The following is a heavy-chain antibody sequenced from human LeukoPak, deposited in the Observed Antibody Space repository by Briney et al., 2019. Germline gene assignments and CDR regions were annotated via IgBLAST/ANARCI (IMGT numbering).Heavy chain of an antibody. Sequence: GGSLRLSCTASGFTFGDYAITWFRQAPGKGLEWLGFIRSKGYGGTTENAASVKGRFTISRDDSKSIAYLQINSLKTEDTAVYYCARDILSAGSPTPPFDYWGQGTLVTVSS. V-gene: IGHV3-49*03. J-gene: IGHJ4*02. D-gene: IGHD2-15*01. CDR2: IRSKGYGGTT. CDR1: GFTFGDYA. CDR3: ARDILSAGSPTPPFDY.